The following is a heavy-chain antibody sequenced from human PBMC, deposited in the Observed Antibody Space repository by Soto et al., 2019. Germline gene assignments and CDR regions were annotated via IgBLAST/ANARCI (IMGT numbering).Heavy chain of an antibody. V-gene: IGHV1-18*01. CDR3: ARDLMLGHPLDY. Sequence: ASVKVSCKASGYTFTSYGISWVLQAPGQGLEWMGWISAYNGNTNYAQKLQGRVTMTTDTSTSTAYMELRSLRSDDTAVYYCARDLMLGHPLDYWGQGTLVTVSS. CDR1: GYTFTSYG. J-gene: IGHJ4*02. D-gene: IGHD3-16*01. CDR2: ISAYNGNT.